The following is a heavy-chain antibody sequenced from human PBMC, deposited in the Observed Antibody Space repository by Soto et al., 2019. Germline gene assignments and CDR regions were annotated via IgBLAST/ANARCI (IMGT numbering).Heavy chain of an antibody. CDR3: TKLGNYYDSSGPYPYCSDY. V-gene: IGHV3-15*01. CDR2: IKIKTDGGTT. Sequence: PGGSVRLSCAASGFPFNSAWMSLVRQSPGKGLEWIGRIKIKTDGGTTDYAAPVKGRFAISIDDSENTLSLQMKSLKTEDTAVYYCTKLGNYYDSSGPYPYCSDYSRQGTRVTVSS. J-gene: IGHJ4*02. D-gene: IGHD3-22*01. CDR1: GFPFNSAW.